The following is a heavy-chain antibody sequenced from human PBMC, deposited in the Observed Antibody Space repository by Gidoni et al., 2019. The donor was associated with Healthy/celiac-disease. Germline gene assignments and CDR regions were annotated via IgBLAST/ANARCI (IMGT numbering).Heavy chain of an antibody. CDR2: IYYSGST. Sequence: QLQLQASGPGLVKPSETLSLPCTVSGGSISSSSYYWGWIRQPPGKGLEWIGSIYYSGSTYYNPSLKSRVTISVDTSKNQFSLKLSSVTAADTAVYYCARLGYYDSSGYPDYWGQGTLVTVSS. D-gene: IGHD3-22*01. J-gene: IGHJ4*02. CDR1: GGSISSSSYY. CDR3: ARLGYYDSSGYPDY. V-gene: IGHV4-39*01.